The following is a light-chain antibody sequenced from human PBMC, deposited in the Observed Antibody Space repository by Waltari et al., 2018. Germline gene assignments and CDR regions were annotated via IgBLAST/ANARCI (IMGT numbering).Light chain of an antibody. V-gene: IGLV3-21*03. Sequence: SYVLTQPPSVSVAPGKTARITCGGNNIGSKSVHWYQQKPGQAPVLVVYDDSARPSGIPERFSGSNSGNPATLTIRRVEAGDEADYYCQVWDSSSDHVVFGGGTKLTVL. J-gene: IGLJ2*01. CDR3: QVWDSSSDHVV. CDR2: DDS. CDR1: NIGSKS.